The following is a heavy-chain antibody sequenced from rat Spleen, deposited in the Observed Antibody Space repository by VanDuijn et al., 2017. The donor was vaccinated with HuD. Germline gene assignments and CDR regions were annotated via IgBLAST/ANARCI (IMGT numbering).Heavy chain of an antibody. CDR2: ISPSGGGT. CDR1: GFTFSNYG. J-gene: IGHJ2*01. V-gene: IGHV5S13*01. D-gene: IGHD1-9*01. Sequence: EVQLVESGGGLVQPGRSLKLSCAASGFTFSNYGMAWVRQAPTKGLEWVASISPSGGGTYYRDSVKGRFTVSRDNAKSTLYLQMDSLRSEDTATYYCARRHYGYTDYFDYWGQGVMVTVSS. CDR3: ARRHYGYTDYFDY.